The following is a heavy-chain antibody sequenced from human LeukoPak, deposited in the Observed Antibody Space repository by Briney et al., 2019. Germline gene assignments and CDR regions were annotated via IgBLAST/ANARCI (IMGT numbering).Heavy chain of an antibody. Sequence: GGSLRLSCAASGFTFSSYAMSWVRQAPREGLEWVSAITDSGDDTYHADSVKGRFTISRDNSKNTLFLQMNTLRAEDTAVYYCAKGSSSGRPYFFDYWGQGTLVTVSS. CDR3: AKGSSSGRPYFFDY. CDR2: ITDSGDDT. D-gene: IGHD6-19*01. CDR1: GFTFSSYA. V-gene: IGHV3-23*01. J-gene: IGHJ4*02.